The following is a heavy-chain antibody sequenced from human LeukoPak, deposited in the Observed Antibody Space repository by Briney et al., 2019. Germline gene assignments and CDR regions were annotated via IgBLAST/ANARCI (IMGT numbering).Heavy chain of an antibody. CDR3: ARAVGYCMTTSCYPAY. V-gene: IGHV7-4-1*02. J-gene: IGHJ4*02. CDR1: GYTFTSYA. Sequence: ASVKVSCKASGYTFTSYAIHWVRQAPGQRLEWMGWINTNTGNPMYAQGFTGRFVFSLDTSVSTAYLQISSLKAEDTAVYYCARAVGYCMTTSCYPAYWGQGTLVTVSS. D-gene: IGHD2-2*01. CDR2: INTNTGNP.